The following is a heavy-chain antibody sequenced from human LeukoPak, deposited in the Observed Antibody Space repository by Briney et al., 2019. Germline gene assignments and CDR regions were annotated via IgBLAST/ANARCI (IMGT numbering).Heavy chain of an antibody. Sequence: PGESLRLSCTASGFTLGDYAMSWVRQAPGRGLEWVDFIRSKAYGGTTEYAASVKGRFTISTDDSNSITYLQMNSLKTEDTAVSYCTRGRRGAGDAFDYWGQGTLVTVSS. CDR2: IRSKAYGGTT. V-gene: IGHV3-49*04. J-gene: IGHJ4*02. CDR3: TRGRRGAGDAFDY. CDR1: GFTLGDYA. D-gene: IGHD7-27*01.